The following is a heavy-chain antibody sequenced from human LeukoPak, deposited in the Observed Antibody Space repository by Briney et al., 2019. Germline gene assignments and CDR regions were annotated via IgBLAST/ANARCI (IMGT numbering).Heavy chain of an antibody. V-gene: IGHV4-59*08. D-gene: IGHD3-9*01. CDR3: ARQAGTYYDILTGYYLPIYWFDP. CDR1: GGSISSYY. J-gene: IGHJ5*02. Sequence: SETLSLTCTVSGGSISSYYWSWIRQPPGKGLEWIGYIYYSGSTNYNPSLKSRVTISVDASKNQFSLKLSSVTAADTAVYYCARQAGTYYDILTGYYLPIYWFDPWGQGTLVTVSS. CDR2: IYYSGST.